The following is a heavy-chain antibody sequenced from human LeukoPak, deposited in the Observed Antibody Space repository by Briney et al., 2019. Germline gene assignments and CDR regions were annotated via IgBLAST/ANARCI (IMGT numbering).Heavy chain of an antibody. Sequence: ASVKVFCKVSGYTLTELSMHWVRQAPGQGLEWMGIINPSGGSTSYAQKFQGRVTMTRDTSTSTVYMEPSSLRSEDTAVYYCATEDILTGYYQARWFDPWGQGTLVTVSS. CDR1: GYTLTELS. CDR3: ATEDILTGYYQARWFDP. D-gene: IGHD3-9*01. V-gene: IGHV1-46*01. CDR2: INPSGGST. J-gene: IGHJ5*02.